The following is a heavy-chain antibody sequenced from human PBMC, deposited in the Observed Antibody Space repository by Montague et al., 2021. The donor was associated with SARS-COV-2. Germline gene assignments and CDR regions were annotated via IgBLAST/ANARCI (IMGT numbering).Heavy chain of an antibody. D-gene: IGHD2-21*02. J-gene: IGHJ5*02. V-gene: IGHV4-30-2*05. CDR3: ARLTVIVDTSGGALHWFDP. CDR2: ISHSGGS. CDR1: GGSVSSGDFF. Sequence: TLSLTCAVSGGSVSSGDFFWTWVRQPPGRGLEWIGSISHSGGSKSNPSLKSRITLSLDTSANPFPLSLNSVTAADSATYSCARLTVIVDTSGGALHWFDPWGQGALVTVSS.